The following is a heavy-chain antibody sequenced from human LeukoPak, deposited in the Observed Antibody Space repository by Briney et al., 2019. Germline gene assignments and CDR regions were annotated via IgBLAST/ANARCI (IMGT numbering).Heavy chain of an antibody. V-gene: IGHV4-59*01. CDR1: GGSISSFY. J-gene: IGHJ5*02. Sequence: SVTLSLTCTVSGGSISSFYWSWLRQPPGQGLEWIGYIYYSGRTSSNPFPKRRVTLSVDTFKNQFSLKLSPLADATTVEYYSGSTSYNPSLKGRVTISVDTSKNQFSLKLSSVTAADTAVYYCARVTVVVGAAMYWFDPWGQGTLVTVSS. D-gene: IGHD3-10*01. CDR3: GSTSYNPSLKGRVTISVDTSKNQFSLKLSSVTAADTAVYYCARVTVVVGAAMYWFDP. CDR2: IYYSGRT.